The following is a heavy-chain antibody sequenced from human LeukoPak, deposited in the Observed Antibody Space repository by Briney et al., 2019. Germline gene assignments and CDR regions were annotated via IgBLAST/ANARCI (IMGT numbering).Heavy chain of an antibody. CDR1: GFPFSSYA. J-gene: IGHJ4*02. CDR2: ISYDGSNK. D-gene: IGHD3-9*01. Sequence: GRSLRLPCAASGFPFSSYAMHWVRQAPGKGLGWVAVISYDGSNKYYADSVKGRFTISRDNSKNTLYLQMNSLRAEDTAVYYCARGESRYDIFSGHPFDYWGQGTLVTVSS. CDR3: ARGESRYDIFSGHPFDY. V-gene: IGHV3-30-3*01.